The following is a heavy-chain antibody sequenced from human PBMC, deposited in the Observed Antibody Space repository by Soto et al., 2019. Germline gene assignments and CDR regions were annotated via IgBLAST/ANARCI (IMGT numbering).Heavy chain of an antibody. D-gene: IGHD1-1*01. Sequence: SGPTLVKPTQTLTLTCSFSGFSLSTSGVGVGWIRQPPGKALEWLALIYWDGDKRFSPSLESRLTITKDTSKNQVVLTLTTMDPMDTATYYCAHTYKLPYHFDYWGQGTLVTVSS. J-gene: IGHJ4*02. V-gene: IGHV2-5*02. CDR2: IYWDGDK. CDR3: AHTYKLPYHFDY. CDR1: GFSLSTSGVG.